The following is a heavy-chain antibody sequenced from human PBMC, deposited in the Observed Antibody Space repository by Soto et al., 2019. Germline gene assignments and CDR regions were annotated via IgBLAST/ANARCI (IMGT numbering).Heavy chain of an antibody. V-gene: IGHV4-39*01. CDR1: GGSISSSSYY. CDR2: IYYSGST. CDR3: ASLYCDDYVWGSYHYTCFDY. J-gene: IGHJ4*02. D-gene: IGHD3-16*02. Sequence: LETLSLTCTVSGGSISSSSYYWGWIRQPPGKGLEWIGSIYYSGSTYYNPSLKSRVTISVDTSKNQFSLKLSSVTAADTAVYYCASLYCDDYVWGSYHYTCFDYWGQGTLVTVSP.